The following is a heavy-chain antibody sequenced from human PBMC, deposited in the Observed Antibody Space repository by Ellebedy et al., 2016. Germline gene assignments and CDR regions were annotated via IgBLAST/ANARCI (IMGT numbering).Heavy chain of an antibody. CDR3: RHGHYADY. J-gene: IGHJ4*02. Sequence: GESLKISCVASGFSFNTFFMSWVRQAPGKGLQWVSTISAGGDNTQFADSVKGRFTVSRDNSRNTVYLQMNDLRIEDTALYYCRHGHYADYWGQGTLVTVSS. CDR1: GFSFNTFF. CDR2: ISAGGDNT. D-gene: IGHD3/OR15-3a*01. V-gene: IGHV3-23*01.